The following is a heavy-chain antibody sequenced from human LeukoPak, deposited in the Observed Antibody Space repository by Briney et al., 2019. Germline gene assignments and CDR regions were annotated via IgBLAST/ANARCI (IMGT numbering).Heavy chain of an antibody. V-gene: IGHV4-59*01. CDR1: GGSISGYY. CDR2: IYYSGGT. Sequence: SETLSLTCTVSGGSISGYYWSWIRQPPGKGLEWIGCIYYSGGTNYNPSLQSRVILSVDTSKNQFSLNLSSVTAADTAVYYCARGGYYTLEYYYYMEVWGKGTTVTVSS. D-gene: IGHD3-3*01. J-gene: IGHJ6*03. CDR3: ARGGYYTLEYYYYMEV.